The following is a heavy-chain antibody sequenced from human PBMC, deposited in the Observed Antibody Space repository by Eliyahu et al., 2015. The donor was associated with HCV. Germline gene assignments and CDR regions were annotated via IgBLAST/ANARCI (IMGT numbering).Heavy chain of an antibody. CDR1: GFXFTNYG. CDR3: ARRGDYRGDPLEH. CDR2: IWHDGSNK. Sequence: QVQLVESGGGVVQPGRSLRLPCAASGFXFTNYGMHWVRQAPGKGLEWVAVIWHDGSNKYYADSVKGRFTISRDDSKNMLFLQMNNLRAEDTAVFYCARRGDYRGDPLEHWGQGTLVTVSS. V-gene: IGHV3-33*01. J-gene: IGHJ1*01. D-gene: IGHD4-23*01.